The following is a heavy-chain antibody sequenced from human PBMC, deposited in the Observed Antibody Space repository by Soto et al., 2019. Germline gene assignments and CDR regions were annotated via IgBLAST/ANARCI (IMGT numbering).Heavy chain of an antibody. J-gene: IGHJ5*02. CDR3: ARQQPLNKWFDP. CDR2: IYYSGST. D-gene: IGHD5-18*01. V-gene: IGHV4-59*01. Sequence: SETLSLTCSVSCGSISSYYWSWIRQPPGKGLEWIGDIYYSGSTNYNPSLKSRVTISVDTPKNQFALKLSSVTAADTAVYYCARQQPLNKWFDPWGQGTLVTVSS. CDR1: CGSISSYY.